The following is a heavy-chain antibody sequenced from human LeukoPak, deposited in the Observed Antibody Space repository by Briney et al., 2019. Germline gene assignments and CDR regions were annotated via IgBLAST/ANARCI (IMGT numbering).Heavy chain of an antibody. Sequence: GGSLRLSCAASGFTFSSYSMNWVRQAPGKGLEWVSYISSSSSTIYYADSVKGRFTISRDNAKNSLYLQMNSLRAEDTAVYYCTLCSSTSCFIMAGDYWGQGTLVTVSS. V-gene: IGHV3-48*01. CDR1: GFTFSSYS. J-gene: IGHJ4*02. D-gene: IGHD2-2*01. CDR3: TLCSSTSCFIMAGDY. CDR2: ISSSSSTI.